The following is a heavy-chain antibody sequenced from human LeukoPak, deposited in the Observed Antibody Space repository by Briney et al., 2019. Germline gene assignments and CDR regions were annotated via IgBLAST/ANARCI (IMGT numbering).Heavy chain of an antibody. V-gene: IGHV1-46*01. CDR2: INPSGGST. CDR1: GYTFTSYY. CDR3: ARGTHSPRGWFDP. J-gene: IGHJ5*02. D-gene: IGHD1-26*01. Sequence: GASVKVSCKASGYTFTSYYMYWVRQAPGQGLEWMGIINPSGGSTSYAQKFQGRATMTRDMSTSTVYMELSSLRSEDTAVYYCARGTHSPRGWFDPWGQGTLVTVPS.